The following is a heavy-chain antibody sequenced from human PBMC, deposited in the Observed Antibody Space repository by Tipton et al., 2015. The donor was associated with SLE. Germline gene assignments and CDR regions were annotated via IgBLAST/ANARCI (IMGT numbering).Heavy chain of an antibody. D-gene: IGHD2-21*01. CDR1: GGSMTNYY. V-gene: IGHV4-59*12. Sequence: TLSLTCIVSGGSMTNYYWSWIRQPPGKGLEWIGYVHYSGSTNYNPSLQSRVTISVDTSKNQFSLKLSSVTAADTAVYYCARGGPRGFWVIAIQARYFDYLGQGTLVTVSS. CDR2: VHYSGST. J-gene: IGHJ4*02. CDR3: ARGGPRGFWVIAIQARYFDY.